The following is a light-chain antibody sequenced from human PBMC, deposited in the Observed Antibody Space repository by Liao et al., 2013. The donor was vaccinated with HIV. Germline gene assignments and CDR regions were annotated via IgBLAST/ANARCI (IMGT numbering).Light chain of an antibody. V-gene: IGLV3-25*03. CDR2: KDS. Sequence: SYELTQPPSVSVSPGQTARITCSGDALPKQYAYWYQQKPGQAPVLVIYKDSERPSGIPERFSGSSSGTTVTLTISGVQAEDEADYYCQAWDSSTADVVFGGGTKLTVL. J-gene: IGLJ2*01. CDR3: QAWDSSTADVV. CDR1: ALPKQY.